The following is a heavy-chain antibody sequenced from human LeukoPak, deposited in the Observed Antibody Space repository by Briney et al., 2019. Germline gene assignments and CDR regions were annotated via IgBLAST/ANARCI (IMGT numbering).Heavy chain of an antibody. D-gene: IGHD2-21*02. J-gene: IGHJ4*02. Sequence: PSETLSLTCGVYGGSLSPYYWSWIRQPPGKGLEWIGEINHSGSTNYNPSLKSRVTISVDTSKNQFSLRLSSVTAADTAVYYCSRSAFYGGSDCYVDYWGQGTLVTVSS. CDR1: GGSLSPYY. CDR2: INHSGST. V-gene: IGHV4-34*01. CDR3: SRSAFYGGSDCYVDY.